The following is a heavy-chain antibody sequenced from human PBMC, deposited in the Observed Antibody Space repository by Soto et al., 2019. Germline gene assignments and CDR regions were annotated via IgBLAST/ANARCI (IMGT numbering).Heavy chain of an antibody. CDR1: GFTFSGSG. CDR3: TRRAEGGMDV. CDR2: IRSKGYSYAT. J-gene: IGHJ6*02. V-gene: IGHV3-73*01. Sequence: EVQLVESGGGLVQPGGSLKVSCAASGFTFSGSGMHCVRQASGKGLEWVGRIRSKGYSYATAYAASVKGRFTISRDDSKNTAYLQMDSLKTEDTAVYYCTRRAEGGMDVWGQGTTVTVSS.